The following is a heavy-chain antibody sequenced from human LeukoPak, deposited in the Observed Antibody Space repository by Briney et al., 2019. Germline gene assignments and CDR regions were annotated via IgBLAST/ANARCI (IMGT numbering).Heavy chain of an antibody. CDR2: INHSGST. CDR3: ARPGSGPIR. J-gene: IGHJ4*02. V-gene: IGHV4-34*01. CDR1: GGSFSGYY. D-gene: IGHD3-3*01. Sequence: PSETLSLTCAVYGGSFSGYYWSWIRQPPGKGLEWIGEINHSGSTNYNPSLKSRVTISVDTSKNQFSLKLTSVTAADTAIYYCARPGSGPIRWGQRSLVTVSS.